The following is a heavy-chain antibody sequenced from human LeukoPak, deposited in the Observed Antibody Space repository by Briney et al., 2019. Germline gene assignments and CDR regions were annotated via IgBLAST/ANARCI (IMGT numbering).Heavy chain of an antibody. CDR3: ARAPRICRIMITSPRDY. V-gene: IGHV1-18*01. J-gene: IGHJ4*02. D-gene: IGHD3-16*01. Sequence: ASVKVSCKASGYTFTSYGISWVRQAPGQGLEWMGWISAYNGNTNYAQKLQGRVTMTTDTSTSTAYMELRSLRSDDTAVYYCARAPRICRIMITSPRDYWGQGTLVTVSS. CDR2: ISAYNGNT. CDR1: GYTFTSYG.